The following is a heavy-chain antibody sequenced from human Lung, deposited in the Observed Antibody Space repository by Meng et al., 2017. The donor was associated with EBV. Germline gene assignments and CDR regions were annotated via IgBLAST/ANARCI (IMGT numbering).Heavy chain of an antibody. D-gene: IGHD3-3*01. CDR2: INPNSGVT. CDR3: ARSTEGDYDFWSGYDNWFDP. V-gene: IGHV1-2*04. CDR1: GYASTSYA. Sequence: QVHLLQAGAEVKRPGGSVKVSFKASGYASTSYAMHWVRQAPGQGLEWMGWINPNSGVTNYAQKFQGWVTMTRDTSISTAYMELSRLRSDDTAVYYCARSTEGDYDFWSGYDNWFDPWGQGTLVTVSS. J-gene: IGHJ5*02.